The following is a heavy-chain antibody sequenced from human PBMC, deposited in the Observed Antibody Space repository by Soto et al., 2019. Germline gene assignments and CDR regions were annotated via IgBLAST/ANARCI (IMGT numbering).Heavy chain of an antibody. CDR1: GFTFSNYA. CDR2: ISGSGGST. CDR3: ATSASWLRADCREDYFGLAV. V-gene: IGHV3-23*01. J-gene: IGHJ6*02. Sequence: EVQLLESGGGLVQPGGSRRLSCAASGFTFSNYAMTWVRQAPGMGLEWVSSISGSGGSTYYADSVKGRFTISRDNSKDPVYLQMNGLSAEDTALYYSATSASWLRADCREDYFGLAVWGQGTTVTVSS. D-gene: IGHD2-21*02.